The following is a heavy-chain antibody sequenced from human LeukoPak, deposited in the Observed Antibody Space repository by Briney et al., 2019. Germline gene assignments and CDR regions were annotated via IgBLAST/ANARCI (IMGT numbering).Heavy chain of an antibody. Sequence: GGSLRLSCAASGFTISNAWMSWVRQAPGKGLEWVGRITSKTDGGITDSAAPVKGRFTVSRDDSKNTLFLQMSSLRTEDTAVYYCATDESNSFFFWGQGTLVTVSS. CDR1: GFTISNAW. V-gene: IGHV3-15*01. CDR3: ATDESNSFFF. J-gene: IGHJ4*02. CDR2: ITSKTDGGIT. D-gene: IGHD2/OR15-2a*01.